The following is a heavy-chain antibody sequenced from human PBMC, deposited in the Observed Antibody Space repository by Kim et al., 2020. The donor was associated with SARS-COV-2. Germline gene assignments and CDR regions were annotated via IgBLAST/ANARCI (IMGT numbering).Heavy chain of an antibody. Sequence: ASVKVSCKASGDTSSTSGFSWVRQAPGQGLEWMGWIYTKKGDTHYVQKFQYRVTMTTDSSTTAAYIELRSLKFYDTALYHCVRGTWGEINDYWGQGTLVT. J-gene: IGHJ4*02. D-gene: IGHD3-16*01. CDR3: VRGTWGEINDY. V-gene: IGHV1-18*01. CDR1: GDTSSTSG. CDR2: IYTKKGDT.